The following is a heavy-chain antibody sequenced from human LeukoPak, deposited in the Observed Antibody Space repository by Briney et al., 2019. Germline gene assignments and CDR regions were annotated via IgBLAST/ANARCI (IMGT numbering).Heavy chain of an antibody. CDR2: ISGSGGST. CDR1: GFTFSSYA. V-gene: IGHV3-23*01. Sequence: GGSLRLSCAASGFTFSSYAMSWVRQAPGKGLEWVSAISGSGGSTYYADSVKGRFTISRDNSKNTLYLQMNSLRAEDTAVYYCAKDPWRIGGLVSIPGTTSYFDYWGQGTLVTVSS. CDR3: AKDPWRIGGLVSIPGTTSYFDY. D-gene: IGHD1-7*01. J-gene: IGHJ4*02.